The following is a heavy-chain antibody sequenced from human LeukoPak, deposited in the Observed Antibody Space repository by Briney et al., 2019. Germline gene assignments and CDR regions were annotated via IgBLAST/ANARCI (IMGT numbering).Heavy chain of an antibody. CDR2: ISYDGSNK. CDR1: GFTFSSYA. J-gene: IGHJ4*02. V-gene: IGHV3-30-3*01. Sequence: SGGSLRLSCAASGFTFSSYAMHWVRQAPGKGLEWVAVISYDGSNKYYADSVKGRFTISRDNAKKSLYLQMNSLRAEDTAVYYCARVSISLWFGELFFFDYWGQGTLVTVSS. CDR3: ARVSISLWFGELFFFDY. D-gene: IGHD3-10*01.